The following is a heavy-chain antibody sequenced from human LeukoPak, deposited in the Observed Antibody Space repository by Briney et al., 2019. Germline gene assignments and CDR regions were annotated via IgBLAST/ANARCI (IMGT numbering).Heavy chain of an antibody. CDR2: ISYDGSNK. Sequence: GGSLILSCAASGFTFSSYAMHWVRQAPGKGLEWVAVISYDGSNKYYADSVKGRFTISRDNSKNTLYLQMNSLRAEDTAVYYCARGEGYYDSSGYGFLDYWGQGTLVTVSS. J-gene: IGHJ4*02. D-gene: IGHD3-22*01. CDR1: GFTFSSYA. V-gene: IGHV3-30-3*01. CDR3: ARGEGYYDSSGYGFLDY.